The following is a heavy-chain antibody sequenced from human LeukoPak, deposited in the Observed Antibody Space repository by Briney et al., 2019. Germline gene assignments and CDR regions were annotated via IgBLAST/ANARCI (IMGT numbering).Heavy chain of an antibody. CDR1: GFTFSSYR. CDR3: ARDSRSYSSSWYIGY. Sequence: GGSLRLSCAASGFTFSSYRMTWVRQAPGKGLEWVANMDEDGGDIYYVDSVKGRFTISRDNAKKSLYLQMNSLRAEDSAVYYCARDSRSYSSSWYIGYWGQGTLVTVSS. D-gene: IGHD6-13*01. J-gene: IGHJ4*02. CDR2: MDEDGGDI. V-gene: IGHV3-7*01.